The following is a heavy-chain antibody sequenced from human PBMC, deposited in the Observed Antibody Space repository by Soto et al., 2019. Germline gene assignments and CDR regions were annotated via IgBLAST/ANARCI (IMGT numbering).Heavy chain of an antibody. CDR3: ARYIVPASMSGSYYYGIYV. V-gene: IGHV1-18*01. CDR2: ISAYNGNT. J-gene: IGHJ6*02. CDR1: GYTFTSYG. Sequence: GASVKVSCKASGYTFTSYGISWVRQAPGQGLEWMGWISAYNGNTNYAQNLQGRVTMTTDTSTSTAYMELRSLRSDDTAVYYCARYIVPASMSGSYYYGIYVLAQGTTVTVS. D-gene: IGHD2-2*01.